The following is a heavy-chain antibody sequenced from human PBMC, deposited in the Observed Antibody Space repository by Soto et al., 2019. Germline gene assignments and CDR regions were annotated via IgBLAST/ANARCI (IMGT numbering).Heavy chain of an antibody. CDR3: AHRILRTVFGLVTTTAIYFEC. J-gene: IGHJ4*02. CDR1: GFSLTTSGVA. Sequence: QITLNESGPTVVKPAETLTLTCTFSGFSLTTSGVAVGWIRQSPGKAPERLALIFWNDDKRYSASLKNRLTISKGTTKKHASLTTASVDPADTTTYQFAHRILRTVFGLVTTTAIYFECWGQGTPVVVS. CDR2: IFWNDDK. V-gene: IGHV2-5*01. D-gene: IGHD3-3*01.